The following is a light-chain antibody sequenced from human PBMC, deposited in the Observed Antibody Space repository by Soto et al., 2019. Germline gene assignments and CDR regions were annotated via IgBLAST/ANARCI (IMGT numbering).Light chain of an antibody. V-gene: IGKV3-20*01. J-gene: IGKJ1*01. CDR2: ATS. CDR3: QIYGSSPPWA. Sequence: EIVLTQSPGTLSLSPGERATLSCRASQSISNGNLAWYQQKPGQAPGLLIYATSSRATGIPDRFSGGGSGTDFTLTISRLEPEDFAVYFCQIYGSSPPWAFGQGTRVEI. CDR1: QSISNGN.